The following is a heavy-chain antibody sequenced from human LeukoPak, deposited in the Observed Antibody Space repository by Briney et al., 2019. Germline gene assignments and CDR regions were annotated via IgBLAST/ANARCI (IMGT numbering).Heavy chain of an antibody. CDR2: IYTSGST. D-gene: IGHD2-2*01. CDR1: GGSISSGSYY. J-gene: IGHJ4*02. Sequence: PSQTLSLTCTVSGGSISSGSYYWSWIRQPAGKGLEWIGRIYTSGSTNYNPSLKSRVTISVDTSKNQFSLKLSSVTAADTAVYYCARVRDRYCSSTSCHGYFDYWGQGTLVTVSS. V-gene: IGHV4-61*02. CDR3: ARVRDRYCSSTSCHGYFDY.